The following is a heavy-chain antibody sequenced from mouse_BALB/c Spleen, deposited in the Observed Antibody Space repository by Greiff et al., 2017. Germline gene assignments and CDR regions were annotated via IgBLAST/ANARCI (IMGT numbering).Heavy chain of an antibody. Sequence: EVQVVESGPGLVKPSQSLSLTCSVTGYSITSGYYWNWIRQFPGNKLEWMGYISYDGSNNYNPSLKNRISITRDTSKNQFFLKLNSVTTEDTATYYCARCDGYYYFDYWGQGTTLTVSS. CDR1: GYSITSGYY. V-gene: IGHV3-6*02. CDR3: ARCDGYYYFDY. J-gene: IGHJ2*01. D-gene: IGHD2-3*01. CDR2: ISYDGSN.